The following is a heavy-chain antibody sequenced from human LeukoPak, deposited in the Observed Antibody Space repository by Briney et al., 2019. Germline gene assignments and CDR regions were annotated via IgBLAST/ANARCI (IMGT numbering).Heavy chain of an antibody. CDR1: GYRFTSYW. Sequence: GESLQISCQGSGYRFTSYWIGWVRQMPGKGLEWMALIYPGDSDTRYSPSFQGQVTISADKSIGTAYLQWSSLEASDTAMYYCAIGGDSSTSCYRCFNYWGQGTLVTVSS. D-gene: IGHD2-2*02. CDR3: AIGGDSSTSCYRCFNY. V-gene: IGHV5-51*01. CDR2: IYPGDSDT. J-gene: IGHJ4*02.